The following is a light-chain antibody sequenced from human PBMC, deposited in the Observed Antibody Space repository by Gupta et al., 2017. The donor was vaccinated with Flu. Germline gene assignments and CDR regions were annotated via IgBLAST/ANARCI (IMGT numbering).Light chain of an antibody. Sequence: GDRVTITCRASQDVIKYLNWYQHKTGKAPKPLIYAASNLETGVPSRFTGDGSGTDFSLTITNLQPEDFATYYCRQSYSSPWTFGQGTTVAI. V-gene: IGKV1-39*01. CDR1: QDVIKY. CDR3: RQSYSSPWT. CDR2: AAS. J-gene: IGKJ1*01.